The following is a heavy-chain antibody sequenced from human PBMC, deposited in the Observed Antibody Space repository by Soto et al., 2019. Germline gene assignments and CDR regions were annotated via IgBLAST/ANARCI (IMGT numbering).Heavy chain of an antibody. CDR2: IRNSDYI. CDR3: VRNRDRVDYSFDQ. CDR1: GFSFSSYT. V-gene: IGHV3-21*01. J-gene: IGHJ4*02. D-gene: IGHD2-21*02. Sequence: GGSLRLSCAASGFSFSSYTMTWVRQAPAKGLEWVATIRNSDYIYYADSMKDRFTISRDDAKGSLSLQMNSLRPEDTAVYFCVRNRDRVDYSFDQWGQGTLVTVSS.